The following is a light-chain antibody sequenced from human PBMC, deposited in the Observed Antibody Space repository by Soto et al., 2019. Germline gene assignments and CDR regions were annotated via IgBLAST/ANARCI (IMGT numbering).Light chain of an antibody. CDR1: GSDIAGYNY. Sequence: QSALAQPASVSGSPGQSITISCTGTGSDIAGYNYVSWFQQHPGKAPKLMMYQVTIRPSGVSNRFSGAKSGNTASLTISGLQAEDEAEYYCSSFTGTTSLYVFGTGTKVTVL. J-gene: IGLJ1*01. V-gene: IGLV2-14*01. CDR3: SSFTGTTSLYV. CDR2: QVT.